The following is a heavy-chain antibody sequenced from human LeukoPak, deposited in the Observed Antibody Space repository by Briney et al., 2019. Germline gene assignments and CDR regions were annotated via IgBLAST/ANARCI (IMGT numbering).Heavy chain of an antibody. CDR1: VYTFTLYY. D-gene: IGHD1/OR15-1a*01. J-gene: IGHJ4*02. CDR3: ATNRGY. Sequence: ASVKVSCKASVYTFTLYYMDWVRQAPGQGLEWMGWINPKSGGTNYLQKFQGRVTMTRDTSISTAYMELSRLRSDDTAVYYCATNRGYWGQGTLVTVSS. CDR2: INPKSGGT. V-gene: IGHV1-2*02.